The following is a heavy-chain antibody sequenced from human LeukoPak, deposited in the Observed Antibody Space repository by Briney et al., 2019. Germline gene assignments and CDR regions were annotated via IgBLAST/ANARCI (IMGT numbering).Heavy chain of an antibody. CDR1: RFSFSSYA. CDR3: AKDAPYYYDSSGYGGAFDI. D-gene: IGHD3-22*01. V-gene: IGHV3-23*01. Sequence: GGSLRLSCAASRFSFSSYAMTWVRQAPGKGLEWVSTISGSSGNTYYADSVKGRFTISRDNSKNTLYLQINSLRAEDTAVYYCAKDAPYYYDSSGYGGAFDIWGQGTMVTVSS. J-gene: IGHJ3*02. CDR2: ISGSSGNT.